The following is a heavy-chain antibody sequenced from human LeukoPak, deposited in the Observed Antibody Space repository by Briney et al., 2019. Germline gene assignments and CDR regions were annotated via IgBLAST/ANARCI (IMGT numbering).Heavy chain of an antibody. CDR3: ARAGYSSGWYFDY. J-gene: IGHJ4*02. CDR1: GYIFTSYW. V-gene: IGHV5-51*01. CDR2: IYPGDSDT. D-gene: IGHD6-19*01. Sequence: GESLKISCKGSGYIFTSYWIGWVRQMPGKGLEWMGIIYPGDSDTRYSPSFQGQVTISADKSISTAYLQWSSLKASATAMYYCARAGYSSGWYFDYWGQGTLVTVSS.